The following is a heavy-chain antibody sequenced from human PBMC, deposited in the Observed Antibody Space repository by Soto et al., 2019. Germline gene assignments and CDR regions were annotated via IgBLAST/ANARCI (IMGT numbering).Heavy chain of an antibody. J-gene: IGHJ4*02. V-gene: IGHV3-33*01. Sequence: QVQLVESGGGVVQPGRSLRLSCAASGFSFSSYGMHWVRQAPGKGLEWVAVILDDGSDKDYTDAVMGRFTISRDNSKNTLYLEMNSLRAEDTAVYYCARADDYGDNGLDYWGQGTLVTVSS. D-gene: IGHD4-17*01. CDR1: GFSFSSYG. CDR3: ARADDYGDNGLDY. CDR2: ILDDGSDK.